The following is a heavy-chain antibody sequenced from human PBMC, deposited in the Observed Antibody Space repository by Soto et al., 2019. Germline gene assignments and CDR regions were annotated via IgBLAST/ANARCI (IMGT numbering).Heavy chain of an antibody. CDR2: ISYDGSNK. Sequence: QVQLVESGGGVVQPGRSLRLSCAASGFTFSSYGMHWVRQAPGKGLEWVAVISYDGSNKYYADSVKGRFTISRDNSKNTLYLKMNSLRAEDTAVYYCAKVRARDGYNWGRGYYFDYWGQGTLVTVSS. V-gene: IGHV3-30*18. D-gene: IGHD5-12*01. J-gene: IGHJ4*02. CDR1: GFTFSSYG. CDR3: AKVRARDGYNWGRGYYFDY.